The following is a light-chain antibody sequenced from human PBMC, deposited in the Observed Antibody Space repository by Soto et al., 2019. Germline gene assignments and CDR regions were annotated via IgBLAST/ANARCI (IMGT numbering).Light chain of an antibody. CDR1: QNIGTY. Sequence: DIQMTQSPSSLSASVGDRVTITCRASQNIGTYLNWYQQKPGKAPTVLIYTASTLQSGVPSRFRGSGSGTDFTLTINSLQPEDSATYYCHQSYSSLVYTFGPGTKLEIK. V-gene: IGKV1-39*01. CDR3: HQSYSSLVYT. CDR2: TAS. J-gene: IGKJ2*01.